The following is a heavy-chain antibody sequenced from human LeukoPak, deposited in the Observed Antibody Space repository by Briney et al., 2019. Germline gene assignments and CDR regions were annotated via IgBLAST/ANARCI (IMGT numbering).Heavy chain of an antibody. CDR2: ISSSSSPI. CDR1: GFTFSSYG. J-gene: IGHJ4*02. V-gene: IGHV3-48*01. Sequence: GGPLRLSCAASGFTFSSYGMDWVRQAPGKGLEWVSYISSSSSPIYYADSMKGRFTISRGNAKNSLFLQMNSLRAEDTAVYYCAREPSGILGLDYWGQGTLVTVSS. CDR3: AREPSGILGLDY. D-gene: IGHD3/OR15-3a*01.